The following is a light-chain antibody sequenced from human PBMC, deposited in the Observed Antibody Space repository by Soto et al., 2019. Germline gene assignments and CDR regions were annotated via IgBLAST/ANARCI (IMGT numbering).Light chain of an antibody. CDR2: DVS. Sequence: QSALTQPRSVSGSPGQSVTISCTGTSSDVGVYNSVSWYQQRPGKAPKLMIYDVSKRPSGVPDRFSGSKSGNTASLTISGLQAEDEADYCCCSYAGSYSVVFGGGTKLTVL. CDR1: SSDVGVYNS. J-gene: IGLJ2*01. CDR3: CSYAGSYSVV. V-gene: IGLV2-11*01.